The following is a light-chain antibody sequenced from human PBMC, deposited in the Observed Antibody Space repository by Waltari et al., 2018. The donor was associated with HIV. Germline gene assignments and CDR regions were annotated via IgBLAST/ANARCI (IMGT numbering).Light chain of an antibody. V-gene: IGLV6-57*01. Sequence: NFMLTQPHSVSESQGKTVTISCTRSSGSIATNYVQRYQQRPGSSPITVIYEDDQRPSGIPVRFSAAFASSTYSASLTISGLKAEDEADYYCQSYASSYVVFGGGTHLTDL. CDR3: QSYASSYVV. CDR1: SGSIATNY. CDR2: EDD. J-gene: IGLJ7*01.